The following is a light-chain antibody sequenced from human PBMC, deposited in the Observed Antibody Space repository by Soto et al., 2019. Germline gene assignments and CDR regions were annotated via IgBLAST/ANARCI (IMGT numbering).Light chain of an antibody. J-gene: IGLJ1*01. CDR3: AAWDDRLNGYV. CDR1: NSNIGGNT. Sequence: QSVLTQPPSASETPGQSVTISCSESNSNIGGNTVNWYQQLPGTAPKLLIYSDNQRPSGVTDRFSASKSGTSASLAISGLQSEDEADYYCAAWDDRLNGYVFGTGTKLTVL. CDR2: SDN. V-gene: IGLV1-44*01.